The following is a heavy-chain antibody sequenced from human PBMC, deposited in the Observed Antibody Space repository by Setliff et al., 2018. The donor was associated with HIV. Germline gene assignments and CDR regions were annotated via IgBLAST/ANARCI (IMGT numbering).Heavy chain of an antibody. D-gene: IGHD2-2*01. CDR2: IDTDNGYR. CDR3: ARVRLRVPPSIFDY. V-gene: IGHV1-3*04. J-gene: IGHJ4*02. CDR1: GYTFSEYA. Sequence: ASVKVSCKASGYTFSEYAIHWVRQAPGQRLEWMGRIDTDNGYRRYSPKLQGRVTITKDTSANTAYMELRGLRSEDTAVYYCARVRLRVPPSIFDYWGMGSLVTVSS.